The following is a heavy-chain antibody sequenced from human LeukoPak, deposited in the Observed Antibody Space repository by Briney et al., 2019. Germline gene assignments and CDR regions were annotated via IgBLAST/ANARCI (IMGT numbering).Heavy chain of an antibody. J-gene: IGHJ4*02. CDR1: GFTFSNYW. D-gene: IGHD3-10*01. CDR2: IKHDGSDK. CDR3: ARGGHRQKEF. Sequence: GGPLRLSCSASGFTFSNYWMTWVRQSPGKGLEWVAIIKHDGSDKYCVDSVKGRFTISRDNAKNSLYLQMSSLRAEDTAVYYCARGGHRQKEFWGQGTLVTVSS. V-gene: IGHV3-7*01.